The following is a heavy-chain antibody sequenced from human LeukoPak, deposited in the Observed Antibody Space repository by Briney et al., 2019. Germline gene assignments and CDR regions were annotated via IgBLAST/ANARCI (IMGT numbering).Heavy chain of an antibody. CDR2: ISGTGGST. CDR3: AELGITMIGGV. CDR1: GFTFSTYA. V-gene: IGHV3-23*01. Sequence: GGSLRLSCAASGFTFSTYAMTWVRQAPGKGLEWVSLISGTGGSTYYADSVKGRFTISRDNSKNTLYLQMNSLRAEDTAVYYCAELGITMIGGVWGKGTTVTISS. D-gene: IGHD3-10*02. J-gene: IGHJ6*04.